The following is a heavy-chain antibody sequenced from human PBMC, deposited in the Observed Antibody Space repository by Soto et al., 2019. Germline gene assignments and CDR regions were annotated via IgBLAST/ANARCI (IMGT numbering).Heavy chain of an antibody. J-gene: IGHJ4*02. CDR3: ARGGGYDSFDF. D-gene: IGHD2-15*01. CDR1: GGSISSYY. CDR2: IYYSGST. Sequence: SETLSLTCTVSGGSISSYYWSWIRQPPGKGLEWIGYIYYSGSTNYNPSLKGRVTISVDTSKNQFSLKLSSVTAADTAVYYCARGGGYDSFDFWGQGIQVTVSS. V-gene: IGHV4-59*01.